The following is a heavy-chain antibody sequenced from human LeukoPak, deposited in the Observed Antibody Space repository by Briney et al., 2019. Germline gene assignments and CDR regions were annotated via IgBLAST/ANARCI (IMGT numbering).Heavy chain of an antibody. J-gene: IGHJ4*02. Sequence: ASVKVSCKPSGYTFTSYGIRCVPHAPGQGLEWMGWMNPNSGNTGYAQKFQGRVTITRNTSISTAYMELSSLRSEDTAVYYCARSGYSYGYRFDYWGQGTLVTVSS. CDR3: ARSGYSYGYRFDY. CDR1: GYTFTSYG. D-gene: IGHD5-18*01. V-gene: IGHV1-8*03. CDR2: MNPNSGNT.